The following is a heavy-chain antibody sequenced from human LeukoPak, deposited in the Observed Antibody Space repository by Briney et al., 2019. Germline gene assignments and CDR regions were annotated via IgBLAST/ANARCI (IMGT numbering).Heavy chain of an antibody. V-gene: IGHV3-49*04. CDR1: GFTFGDYA. CDR2: IRSKAYGGTT. J-gene: IGHJ4*02. CDR3: TRDNYDILTGYYPGDY. D-gene: IGHD3-9*01. Sequence: GGSLRLSCTASGFTFGDYAMSWVRQAPGKGLEWVGFIRSKAYGGTTEYAASVKGRFTISRDDSKSIAYLQMNSLKTEDTAVYYCTRDNYDILTGYYPGDYWGQGTLVTVSS.